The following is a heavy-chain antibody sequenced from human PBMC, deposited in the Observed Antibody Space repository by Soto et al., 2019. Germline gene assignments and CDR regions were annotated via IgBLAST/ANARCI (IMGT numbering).Heavy chain of an antibody. Sequence: EVQLVESGGGLVQPGGSLKLSCAASGFIFSDSALHWVRQASGKGREWVGRIRRKANNYATTYASSVEGRFAISRDDSTKTEYLQMNILTTEDSARYYCTIRIDLCTGYPSYYLDYWGQGTVVTVSS. CDR1: GFIFSDSA. CDR2: IRRKANNYAT. D-gene: IGHD2-8*02. CDR3: TIRIDLCTGYPSYYLDY. V-gene: IGHV3-73*02. J-gene: IGHJ4*02.